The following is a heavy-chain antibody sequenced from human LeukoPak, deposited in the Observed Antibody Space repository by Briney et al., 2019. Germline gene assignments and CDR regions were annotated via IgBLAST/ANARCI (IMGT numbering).Heavy chain of an antibody. Sequence: GGSLRLSCAASGFTFSSYAMSWVRQAPGKGLEWVSAISGSGGSTYYADSVKGRFTISRDNSKNTLYLQMNSLRAEDTAVYYCAKSVGQRLPHLAYFDLWGRGTLVTVSS. CDR3: AKSVGQRLPHLAYFDL. V-gene: IGHV3-23*01. J-gene: IGHJ2*01. D-gene: IGHD6-19*01. CDR1: GFTFSSYA. CDR2: ISGSGGST.